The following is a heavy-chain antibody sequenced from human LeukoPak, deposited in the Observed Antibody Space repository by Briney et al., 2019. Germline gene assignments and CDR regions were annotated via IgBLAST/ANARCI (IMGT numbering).Heavy chain of an antibody. J-gene: IGHJ4*02. D-gene: IGHD6-6*01. CDR3: TRDRGYTSSFLDY. CDR2: IDTSSSII. Sequence: GSLRLSCAASGFIFSSYSMNWVRQAPGKGLEWVSYIDTSSSIIYYSDSVKGRFTISRDNAKNSLYLQMSSLRVEDTALYYCTRDRGYTSSFLDYWGQGNLVTVSS. CDR1: GFIFSSYS. V-gene: IGHV3-48*01.